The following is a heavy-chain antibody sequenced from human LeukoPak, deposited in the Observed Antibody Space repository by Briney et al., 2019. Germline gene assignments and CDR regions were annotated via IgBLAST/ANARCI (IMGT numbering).Heavy chain of an antibody. CDR3: ARVPSYGSASPYGMDV. V-gene: IGHV1-69*04. CDR2: IIPILGIA. D-gene: IGHD3-10*01. CDR1: GGTFSSYA. Sequence: SVKVSCKASGGTFSSYAISWVRQAPGQGLEWMGRIIPILGIANYAQKFQGRVTITADKSTSTAYMELSSLRSEDTAVYYCARVPSYGSASPYGMDVWGQGTTVTLSS. J-gene: IGHJ6*02.